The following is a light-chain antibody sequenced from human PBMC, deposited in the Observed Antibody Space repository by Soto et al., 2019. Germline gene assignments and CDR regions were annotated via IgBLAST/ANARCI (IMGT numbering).Light chain of an antibody. V-gene: IGLV2-23*02. CDR3: CSYAGTFV. CDR2: EVT. J-gene: IGLJ1*01. Sequence: QSVLTQPASVSGSPGQSITISCTGTSGDIGTYNLVSWYQQHPGKAPTLMIFEVTRRPSGVSARFSGSKSGNTASLTISGLQPEDEVDYYCCSYAGTFVFGPGTKVTVL. CDR1: SGDIGTYNL.